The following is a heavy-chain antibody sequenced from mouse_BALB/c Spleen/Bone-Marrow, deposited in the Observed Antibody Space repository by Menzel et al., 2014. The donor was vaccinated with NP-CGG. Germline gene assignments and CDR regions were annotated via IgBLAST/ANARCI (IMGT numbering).Heavy chain of an antibody. CDR2: ISYSGST. CDR1: GDSITSGY. V-gene: IGHV3-8*02. D-gene: IGHD2-3*01. CDR3: ATFDGSSFAY. J-gene: IGHJ2*01. Sequence: EVKLVESGPSLVKPSQTLSLTCSVTGDSITSGYWNWIRKFPGNKLEYMGYISYSGSTYYSPSLKSRISITRDTSKNXSSLQLNSLTTEDTATYYCATFDGSSFAYWGQGTTLPVSS.